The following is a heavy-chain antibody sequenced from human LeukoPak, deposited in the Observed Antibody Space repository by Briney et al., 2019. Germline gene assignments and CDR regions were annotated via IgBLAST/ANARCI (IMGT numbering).Heavy chain of an antibody. CDR1: GFTFSDHY. CDR3: AREATTLNWFDP. J-gene: IGHJ5*02. Sequence: GGSLRLSCAASGFTFSDHYMSWLRQAPGKGLEWVSYISMSGTTIYYADSVKGRFTISRDNAKNSLYLQMNSLRAEDTAVYYCAREATTLNWFDPWGQGTLVTVSS. D-gene: IGHD1-26*01. V-gene: IGHV3-11*01. CDR2: ISMSGTTI.